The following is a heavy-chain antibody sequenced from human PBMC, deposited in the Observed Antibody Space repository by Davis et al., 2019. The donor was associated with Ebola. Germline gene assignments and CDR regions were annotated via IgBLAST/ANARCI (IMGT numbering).Heavy chain of an antibody. D-gene: IGHD1-14*01. Sequence: MPSETLSLTCTISGGSISGFQWAWIRQPPGKGLEYVGHTFNSGTVSYNSALKSRVFISLDRSSTQFSLKLTSVTAADTAVYFCARDNLGSLDYWGQGLLVTVSS. CDR2: TFNSGTV. J-gene: IGHJ4*02. CDR3: ARDNLGSLDY. V-gene: IGHV4-59*01. CDR1: GGSISGFQ.